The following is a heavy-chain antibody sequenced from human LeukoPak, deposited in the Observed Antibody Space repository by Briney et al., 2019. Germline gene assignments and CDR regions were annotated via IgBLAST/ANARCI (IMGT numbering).Heavy chain of an antibody. CDR3: ARATAGYSSGWYEGPEAFDI. CDR2: IYHSGST. Sequence: SETLSLTCTVSGYSLSSGYYWGWIRQPPGKGLEWIGSIYHSGSTYYNPSLKSRVTISADTSEKQFSLKLSSVPAADTAVYYCARATAGYSSGWYEGPEAFDIWGQGTMVTVSS. CDR1: GYSLSSGYY. J-gene: IGHJ3*02. V-gene: IGHV4-38-2*02. D-gene: IGHD6-19*01.